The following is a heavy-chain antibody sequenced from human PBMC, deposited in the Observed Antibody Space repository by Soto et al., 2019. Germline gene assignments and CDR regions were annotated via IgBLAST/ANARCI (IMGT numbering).Heavy chain of an antibody. V-gene: IGHV3-74*03. J-gene: IGHJ4*02. CDR2: INGDGSST. Sequence: GGSLRLSCASSGVTFSNYWIHWVRQPPGKGLVWVSRINGDGSSTAYADSVKGRFTISRDNARNMLFLQVNRLRAEDTALYFCVREPPVSFVSWGQGTQVTLSS. CDR3: VREPPVSFVS. CDR1: GVTFSNYW.